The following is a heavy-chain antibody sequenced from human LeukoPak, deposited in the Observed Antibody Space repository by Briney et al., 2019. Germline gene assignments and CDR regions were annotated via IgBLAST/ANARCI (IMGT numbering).Heavy chain of an antibody. D-gene: IGHD1-1*01. J-gene: IGHJ4*02. Sequence: GGSLRLSCAASGFTFSSYEMNWVRQAPGKGLEWVSYISSSGSTTYYADSVKGRFTISRDNAKNSLYLQMNSLRAEDTAVYYCARVSGYGVQLIDYWGQGTLVTVSS. V-gene: IGHV3-48*03. CDR3: ARVSGYGVQLIDY. CDR2: ISSSGSTT. CDR1: GFTFSSYE.